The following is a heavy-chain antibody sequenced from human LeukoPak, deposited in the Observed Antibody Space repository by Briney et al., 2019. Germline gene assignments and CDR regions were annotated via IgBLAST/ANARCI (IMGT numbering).Heavy chain of an antibody. CDR3: ARVPLTYYYGSGSDNILNYYYYGMDV. D-gene: IGHD3-10*01. CDR1: VFTFSSYA. CDR2: ISGSGGGT. Sequence: PGGSLRLSCAASVFTFSSYAMSWVRQAPGKGLEWVSAISGSGGGTYYAHSVKGRFTISRDNSKNTLYLQMNSLRAEDTAVYYCARVPLTYYYGSGSDNILNYYYYGMDVWGQGTTVTVSS. J-gene: IGHJ6*02. V-gene: IGHV3-23*01.